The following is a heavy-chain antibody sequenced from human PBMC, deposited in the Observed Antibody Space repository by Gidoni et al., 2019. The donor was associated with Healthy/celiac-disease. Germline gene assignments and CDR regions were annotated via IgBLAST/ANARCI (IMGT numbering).Heavy chain of an antibody. CDR3: ARDYGGEWELSAVDY. D-gene: IGHD1-26*01. CDR2: INPNSGGT. CDR1: GYTFTGYY. Sequence: QVQLVQSGAEVKKPGASVKVSCKASGYTFTGYYMHWVRQAPGQGLEWMGWINPNSGGTNYAQKFQGRVTMTRDTSISTAYMELSRLRSDDTAVYYCARDYGGEWELSAVDYWGQGTLVTVSS. V-gene: IGHV1-2*02. J-gene: IGHJ4*02.